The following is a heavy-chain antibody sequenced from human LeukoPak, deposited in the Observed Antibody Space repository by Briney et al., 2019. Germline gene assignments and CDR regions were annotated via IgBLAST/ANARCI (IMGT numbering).Heavy chain of an antibody. V-gene: IGHV3-21*01. D-gene: IGHD2-2*01. CDR2: ISSSSSYI. J-gene: IGHJ5*02. CDR3: ARDLTPCSSTSCYGWFDP. CDR1: GFTFSSYS. Sequence: GGYLRLSCAASGFTFSSYSMNWVRQAPGKGLEWVSSISSSSSYIYYADSVKGRFTISRDNAKNSLYLQMNSLRAEDTAVYYCARDLTPCSSTSCYGWFDPWGQGTLVTVSS.